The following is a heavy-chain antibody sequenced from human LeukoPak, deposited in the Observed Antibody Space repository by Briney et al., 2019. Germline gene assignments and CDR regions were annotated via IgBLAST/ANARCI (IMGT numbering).Heavy chain of an antibody. D-gene: IGHD3-10*01. Sequence: GASVKVSCKASGGTFSSYAISWVRQAPGQGLEWMGRIIPILGIANYAQKFQGRVTITADKSTSTAYMELSSLRSEDTAVYYCARPGWFGESSSWFDYWGQGTLVTVSS. CDR3: ARPGWFGESSSWFDY. J-gene: IGHJ4*02. CDR1: GGTFSSYA. V-gene: IGHV1-69*04. CDR2: IIPILGIA.